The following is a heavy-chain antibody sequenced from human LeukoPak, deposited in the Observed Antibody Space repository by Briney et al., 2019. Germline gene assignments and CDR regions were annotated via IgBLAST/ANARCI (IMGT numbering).Heavy chain of an antibody. CDR3: AKPALNYDILTGYFDY. CDR1: GFTFSSYG. J-gene: IGHJ4*02. D-gene: IGHD3-9*01. Sequence: PGGSLRLSCAASGFTFSSYGMHWVRQAPGKGLEWVAFIRYDGSNKYYADSVKGRFTISRDNSKNTLYLQMNSLRAEDTAVYYCAKPALNYDILTGYFDYWGQGTLVTVSS. CDR2: IRYDGSNK. V-gene: IGHV3-30*02.